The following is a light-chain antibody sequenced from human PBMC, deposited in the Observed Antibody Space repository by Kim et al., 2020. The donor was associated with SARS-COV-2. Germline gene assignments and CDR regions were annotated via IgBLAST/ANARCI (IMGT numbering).Light chain of an antibody. CDR3: HKYDTSLT. CDR1: QSVTRTY. Sequence: LSPGERATLSCRASQSVTRTYLAWYQQKPGQAPRLLIYGASGRATGIPDRFSGSGYGTDFTVTISRLEPEDFAVYYCHKYDTSLTFGQGTKVDIK. V-gene: IGKV3-20*01. CDR2: GAS. J-gene: IGKJ1*01.